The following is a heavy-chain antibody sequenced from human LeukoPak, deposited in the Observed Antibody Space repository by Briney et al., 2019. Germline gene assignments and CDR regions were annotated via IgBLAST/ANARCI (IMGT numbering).Heavy chain of an antibody. D-gene: IGHD6-19*01. Sequence: ASVKVSCKTSGYTFTGYYMHWVRQAPGQGLEWMGWINPNSGGTNYAQKFQGRVTMTRDTSISTAYMELSRLTSDDTAVYYCARGVAGPYYYYYMDVWGRGTTVTVSS. V-gene: IGHV1-2*02. CDR1: GYTFTGYY. CDR2: INPNSGGT. J-gene: IGHJ6*03. CDR3: ARGVAGPYYYYYMDV.